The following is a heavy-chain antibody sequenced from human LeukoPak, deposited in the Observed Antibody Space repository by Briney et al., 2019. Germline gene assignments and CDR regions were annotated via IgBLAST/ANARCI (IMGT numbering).Heavy chain of an antibody. Sequence: ASVKVSCKASGYTFTSYDINWVRQATGQGVEWMGWMNPNSGNTGYAQKFQGRVTMTRNTSISTAYMELSSLRSEDTAVYYCARLYYDFWSGYYDTYYYYGMDVWGQGTTVTVSS. J-gene: IGHJ6*02. CDR3: ARLYYDFWSGYYDTYYYYGMDV. V-gene: IGHV1-8*01. CDR1: GYTFTSYD. CDR2: MNPNSGNT. D-gene: IGHD3-3*01.